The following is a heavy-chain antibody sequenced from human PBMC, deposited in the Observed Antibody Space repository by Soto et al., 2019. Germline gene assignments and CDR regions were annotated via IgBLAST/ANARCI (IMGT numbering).Heavy chain of an antibody. CDR3: AKDESKRFLVRGVFDY. D-gene: IGHD3-10*01. CDR2: ISYDGSNK. Sequence: GGSLRLSCAASGFTFSSYGMHWVRQAPGKGLEWVAVISYDGSNKYYADSVKGRFTISRDNSKNTLYLQMNSLRAEDTAVYYCAKDESKRFLVRGVFDYWGQGTLVTVSS. J-gene: IGHJ4*02. CDR1: GFTFSSYG. V-gene: IGHV3-30*18.